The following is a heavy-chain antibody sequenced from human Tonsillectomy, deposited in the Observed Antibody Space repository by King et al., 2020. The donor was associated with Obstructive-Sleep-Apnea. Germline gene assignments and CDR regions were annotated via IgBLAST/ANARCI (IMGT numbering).Heavy chain of an antibody. CDR3: AKGADILTGHFDY. Sequence: VQLVESGGGLVQPGRSLRLSCAASGFTFDDYAMHWVRQAPGKGLEWVSGISWNSGSIGYADSVKGRFTLSRDNAKNSMYLQMNSLRAEDTALYYCAKGADILTGHFDYWGQGTLVTVSS. V-gene: IGHV3-9*01. CDR2: ISWNSGSI. D-gene: IGHD3-9*01. J-gene: IGHJ4*02. CDR1: GFTFDDYA.